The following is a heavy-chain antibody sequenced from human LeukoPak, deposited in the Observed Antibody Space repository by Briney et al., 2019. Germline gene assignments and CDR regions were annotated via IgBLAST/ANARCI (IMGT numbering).Heavy chain of an antibody. Sequence: GGSLRLSCAASGFTFSNYWMHWVRQAPGKELVWVSRINSDGSDTTYADSVKGRFTISRDNAKNTLDLQMNSLRDEDTAVYYCTRGGSGGTVDYWGQGTQVTVSS. D-gene: IGHD3-10*01. J-gene: IGHJ4*02. CDR2: INSDGSDT. CDR3: TRGGSGGTVDY. CDR1: GFTFSNYW. V-gene: IGHV3-74*03.